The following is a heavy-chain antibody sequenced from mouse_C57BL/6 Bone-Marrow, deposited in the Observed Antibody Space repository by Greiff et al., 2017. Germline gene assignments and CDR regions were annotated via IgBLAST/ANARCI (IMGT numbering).Heavy chain of an antibody. V-gene: IGHV1-81*01. J-gene: IGHJ1*03. CDR2: IYPRSGNT. CDR1: GYTFTSYG. CDR3: ASSYGYYGNYVSYWYFDV. Sequence: VQLQQSGAELARPGASVKLSCKASGYTFTSYGISWVKQRTGQGLEWIGEIYPRSGNTYYNEKFKGKATLTADKSSSTAYMELRSLTSEDSAVYFCASSYGYYGNYVSYWYFDVWGTGTTVTVSS. D-gene: IGHD2-1*01.